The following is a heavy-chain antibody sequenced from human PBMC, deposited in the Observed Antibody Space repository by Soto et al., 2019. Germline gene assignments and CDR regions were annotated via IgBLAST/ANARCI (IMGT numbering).Heavy chain of an antibody. D-gene: IGHD3-22*01. V-gene: IGHV3-23*01. CDR1: GFTFSSYA. J-gene: IGHJ3*02. Sequence: GGSLRLSCAASGFTFSSYAMSWVRQAPGKGLEWVSAISGSGGSTYYADSVKGRFTISRDNSKNTLYLQMNSLRAEDTAVYYCAKGYYDSSGYYFSAFDIWGQGTMVTVSS. CDR2: ISGSGGST. CDR3: AKGYYDSSGYYFSAFDI.